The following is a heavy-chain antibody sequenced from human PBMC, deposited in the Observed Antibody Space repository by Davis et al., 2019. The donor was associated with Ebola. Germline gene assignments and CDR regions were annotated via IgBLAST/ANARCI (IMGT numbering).Heavy chain of an antibody. D-gene: IGHD3-22*01. CDR3: ASLRQTDGSSGYYQPVDY. CDR2: FYYSATT. Sequence: SETLSPTCTVSALSITSHVYYWAWLPQPPGRGPEWLGTFYYSATTFYNPPLKSRITVSVDPSKNQFSLKLNSVTAADTALYYGASLRQTDGSSGYYQPVDYWGQGSLVTVSS. V-gene: IGHV4-39*01. J-gene: IGHJ4*02. CDR1: ALSITSHVYY.